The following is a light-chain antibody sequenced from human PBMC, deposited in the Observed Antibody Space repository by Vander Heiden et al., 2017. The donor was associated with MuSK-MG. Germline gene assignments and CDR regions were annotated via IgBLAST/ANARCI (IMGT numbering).Light chain of an antibody. CDR3: QQSDSAPYT. CDR1: HSINNY. J-gene: IGKJ2*01. CDR2: TAS. Sequence: DIQMTQSPASLSASVGDRVTINCRASHSINNYLTWFQQKSGKAPELLIYTASNLQSGVPDRFSGSGSGTDFTLTINSLQSEDSAIYFCQQSDSAPYTFGQGTKVQIK. V-gene: IGKV1-39*01.